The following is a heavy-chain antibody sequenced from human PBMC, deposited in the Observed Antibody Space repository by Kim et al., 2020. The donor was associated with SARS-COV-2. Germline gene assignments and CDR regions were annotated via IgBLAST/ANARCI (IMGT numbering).Heavy chain of an antibody. CDR2: ISTNGGST. CDR3: VKERISGWYDFDY. J-gene: IGHJ4*02. V-gene: IGHV3-64D*06. D-gene: IGHD6-19*01. Sequence: GGSLRLSCSASGFTFSSYAMHWVRQAPGKGLEYVSGISTNGGSTYYADSVKDRLIISRDNSRNMLNLQMSSLRSEDTAVYYCVKERISGWYDFDYWGQGTLVTVSS. CDR1: GFTFSSYA.